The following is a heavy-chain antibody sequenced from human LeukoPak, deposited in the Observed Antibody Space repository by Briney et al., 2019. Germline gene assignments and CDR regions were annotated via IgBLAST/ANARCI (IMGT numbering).Heavy chain of an antibody. CDR3: ATNYGSGPLGWFDP. CDR2: FDPEDGET. J-gene: IGHJ5*02. Sequence: ASVKVSCKVSGYTLTELSMHWVRQAPGKGLEWMGGFDPEDGETIYAQKFHGRVTMTEDTSTDTAYMELSSLRSEDTAVYYCATNYGSGPLGWFDPWGQGTLVTVSS. D-gene: IGHD3-10*01. V-gene: IGHV1-24*01. CDR1: GYTLTELS.